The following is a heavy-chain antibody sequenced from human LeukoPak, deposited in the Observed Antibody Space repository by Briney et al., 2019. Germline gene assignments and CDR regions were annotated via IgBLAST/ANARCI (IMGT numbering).Heavy chain of an antibody. V-gene: IGHV3-9*01. J-gene: IGHJ5*02. CDR2: ISWSGGKI. CDR1: GFTFDDYA. Sequence: GRSLRLSCAASGFTFDDYAIYWVRQAPGKGLEWVSGISWSGGKIGYADSVKGRFTISRDNAKNSLYVQMNSLRAEDTAFYYCRKTSPIHWFAVLIPNWFDPWGQGTLVTVSS. D-gene: IGHD3-16*01. CDR3: RKTSPIHWFAVLIPNWFDP.